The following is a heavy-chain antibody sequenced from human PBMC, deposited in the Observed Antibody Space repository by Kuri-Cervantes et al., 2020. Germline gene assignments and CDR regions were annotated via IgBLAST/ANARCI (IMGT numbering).Heavy chain of an antibody. V-gene: IGHV3-30*01. Sequence: GGSLRLSCAASGFTFSSYAMHWVRQAPGKGLEWVAVISYDGSNKYYADSVKGRFTISRDNAKNSLYLQMNSLRAEDTALYYCAKGSTMVQGMVGNYFDYWGQGTLVTVSS. D-gene: IGHD3-10*01. CDR2: ISYDGSNK. J-gene: IGHJ4*02. CDR3: AKGSTMVQGMVGNYFDY. CDR1: GFTFSSYA.